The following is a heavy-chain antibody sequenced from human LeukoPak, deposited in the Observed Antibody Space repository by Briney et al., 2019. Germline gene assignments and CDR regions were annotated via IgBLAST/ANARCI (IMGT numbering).Heavy chain of an antibody. Sequence: PGGSLRLSCAASGFTFSSYEMNWVRQAPGKGLEWVSYISSSGSTIYYADSVKGRFTISRDNAKNSLYLQMNSLRAEDTAVYYCAPRAVRGDPFDYWGQGTLVTVSS. CDR2: ISSSGSTI. D-gene: IGHD3-10*01. V-gene: IGHV3-48*03. CDR1: GFTFSSYE. J-gene: IGHJ4*02. CDR3: APRAVRGDPFDY.